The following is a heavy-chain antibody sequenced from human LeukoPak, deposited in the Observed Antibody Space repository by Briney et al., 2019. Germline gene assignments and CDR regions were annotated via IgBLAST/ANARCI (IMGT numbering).Heavy chain of an antibody. J-gene: IGHJ4*02. Sequence: SETLSLTCTVSGGSISSGSYYWGWIRQPPGKGLEWIGSIYHSGSTYYNPSLKSRVTISVDTSKNQFSLKLSSVTAADTAVYYCARAVSYSSGWFDYWGQGTLVTVSS. V-gene: IGHV4-39*07. CDR2: IYHSGST. D-gene: IGHD6-19*01. CDR3: ARAVSYSSGWFDY. CDR1: GGSISSGSYY.